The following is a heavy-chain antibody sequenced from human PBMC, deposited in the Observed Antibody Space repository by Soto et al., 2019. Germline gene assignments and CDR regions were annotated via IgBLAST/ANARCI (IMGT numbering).Heavy chain of an antibody. CDR3: ARGGGGDIVVVVAAYYYGMDV. V-gene: IGHV3-30-3*01. CDR2: ISYDGSNK. CDR1: GFTFSSYA. D-gene: IGHD2-15*01. J-gene: IGHJ6*02. Sequence: QVQLVESGGGVVQPGRSLRLSCAASGFTFSSYAMHWVRQAPGKGLEWVAVISYDGSNKYYADSVKGRFTISRDNSKNTLDLKMNGLRAGDTAVYYCARGGGGDIVVVVAAYYYGMDVWGQGTTVTVSS.